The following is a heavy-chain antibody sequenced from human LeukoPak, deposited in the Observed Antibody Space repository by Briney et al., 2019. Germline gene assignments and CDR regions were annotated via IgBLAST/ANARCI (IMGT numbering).Heavy chain of an antibody. Sequence: GESLKISCKGSGYSFTSYWIGWVRQMPGKGLEWMGIIYPGDSGPTYSPSFQGQVTISVDKSINTAYLQWGSLQASDTAMYYCGMSGDRVPLQDDVFDAWGQGTMVTVST. D-gene: IGHD1-26*01. V-gene: IGHV5-51*01. CDR3: GMSGDRVPLQDDVFDA. CDR1: GYSFTSYW. J-gene: IGHJ3*01. CDR2: IYPGDSGP.